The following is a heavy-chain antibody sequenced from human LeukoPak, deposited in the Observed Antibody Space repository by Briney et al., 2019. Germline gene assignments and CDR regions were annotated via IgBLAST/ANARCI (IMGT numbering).Heavy chain of an antibody. CDR1: GFTFSSYS. CDR2: ISSSSSYI. D-gene: IGHD6-6*01. Sequence: GGSLRLSCAASGFTFSSYSMNWVRQAPGKGLEWVSSISSSSSYIYYADSVKGRFTISRDNAKNTLYLQMNSLRAEDTAVYYCARGYSSSSGHGMDVWGQGTTVTVSS. V-gene: IGHV3-21*01. CDR3: ARGYSSSSGHGMDV. J-gene: IGHJ6*02.